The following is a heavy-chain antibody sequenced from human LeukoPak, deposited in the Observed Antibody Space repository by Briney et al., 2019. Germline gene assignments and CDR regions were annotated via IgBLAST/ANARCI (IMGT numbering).Heavy chain of an antibody. CDR3: AKDGSAVVDNDAFDI. CDR2: ITATGGTT. Sequence: GGSLRLSCAASGFTFSSYAMSWVRQAPGKGLEWVSGITATGGTTYYADSVKGRFTISKDSSKNTVSLQMNSLRAEDTAVYYCAKDGSAVVDNDAFDIWGQGTMVTVSS. CDR1: GFTFSSYA. J-gene: IGHJ3*02. V-gene: IGHV3-23*01. D-gene: IGHD2-15*01.